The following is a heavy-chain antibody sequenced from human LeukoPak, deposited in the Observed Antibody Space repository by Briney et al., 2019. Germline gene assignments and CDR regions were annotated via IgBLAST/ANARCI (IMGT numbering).Heavy chain of an antibody. J-gene: IGHJ4*02. CDR3: AKDRGIVGAPEFGY. CDR1: GFTFSSYW. D-gene: IGHD1-26*01. CDR2: INSDGSST. Sequence: GSLRLSCAASGFTFSSYWMHWVRQPPGKGLVWVSRINSDGSSTSYADSVKGRFTISRDNSKNTLYLQMNSLRAEDTAVYYCAKDRGIVGAPEFGYWGQGTLVTVSS. V-gene: IGHV3-74*01.